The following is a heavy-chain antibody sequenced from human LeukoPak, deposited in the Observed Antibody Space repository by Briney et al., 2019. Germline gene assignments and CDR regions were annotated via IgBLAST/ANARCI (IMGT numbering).Heavy chain of an antibody. CDR1: GGSFSGYY. V-gene: IGHV4-34*01. Sequence: SETLSLTCAVYGGSFSGYYWSWIRQPPGKGLEWIGEINHSGSTNYNPSLKSRVTISVATSKNQFSLKLSSVTAADTVVYYCPRGSRPYFVYWGQGTLVTVSS. J-gene: IGHJ4*02. CDR3: PRGSRPYFVY. CDR2: INHSGST. D-gene: IGHD6-6*01.